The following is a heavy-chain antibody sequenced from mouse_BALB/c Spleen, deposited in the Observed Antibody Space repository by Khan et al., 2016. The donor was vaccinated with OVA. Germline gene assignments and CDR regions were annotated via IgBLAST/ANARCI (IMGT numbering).Heavy chain of an antibody. V-gene: IGHV1S136*01. Sequence: EVQLVESGPELVKPGASVKMSCKPSGYIFTNYVLHWVKPKPGQGLEWIGYINPYHGGTKYNEKFTGQATLASDKSSIPAYMELSILTSEDSAVYYCARGNWQSYYFDYWGQGTTLTLSS. CDR3: ARGNWQSYYFDY. J-gene: IGHJ2*01. D-gene: IGHD4-1*01. CDR1: GYIFTNYV. CDR2: INPYHGGT.